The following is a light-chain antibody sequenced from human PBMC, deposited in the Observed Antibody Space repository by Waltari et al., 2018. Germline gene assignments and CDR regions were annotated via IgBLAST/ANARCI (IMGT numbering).Light chain of an antibody. Sequence: QSALTQPASVSGSPGQSITISCTGTSSDVGGYNYVSWCQQHPGKAPKLVIYDVNNRPAGVPTRFSGSKSGNTAALTISGLQTADEADYYCSSYTTSGTWVFGGGTKLAVL. V-gene: IGLV2-14*03. CDR2: DVN. CDR1: SSDVGGYNY. CDR3: SSYTTSGTWV. J-gene: IGLJ3*02.